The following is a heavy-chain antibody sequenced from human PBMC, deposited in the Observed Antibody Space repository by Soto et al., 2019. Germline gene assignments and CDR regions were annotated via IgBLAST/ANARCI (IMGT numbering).Heavy chain of an antibody. D-gene: IGHD2-15*01. CDR3: AKGFYYCSGGSCYSQYYYYYGMDV. V-gene: IGHV3-23*01. CDR2: ISGSGGST. Sequence: GGSLRLSCAASGFTFSGYAMSWVRQAPGKELEWVSAISGSGGSTYYADSVKGRFTISRDNSKNTLYLQMNSLRAEDTAVYYCAKGFYYCSGGSCYSQYYYYYGMDVWGQGTTVTVSS. CDR1: GFTFSGYA. J-gene: IGHJ6*02.